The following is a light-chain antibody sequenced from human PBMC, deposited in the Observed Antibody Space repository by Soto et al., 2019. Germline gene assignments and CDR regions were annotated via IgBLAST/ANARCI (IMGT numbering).Light chain of an antibody. J-gene: IGKJ4*01. CDR2: DAS. V-gene: IGKV1-5*01. Sequence: DIQMTQSPSTLSASVGDRVTITCRASQSIGSWLAWYQQKPGKAPKLLIYDASRLQSGVPSRFSGSGSGTEFILTISSLQPDDSATYYCQEYNTYSRRTFGGGTKVDIK. CDR1: QSIGSW. CDR3: QEYNTYSRRT.